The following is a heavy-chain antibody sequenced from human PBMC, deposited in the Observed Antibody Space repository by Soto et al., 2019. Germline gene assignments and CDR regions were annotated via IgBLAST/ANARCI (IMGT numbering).Heavy chain of an antibody. CDR3: ARGVVVTAYDAFDI. CDR2: ISSSSSYI. CDR1: GFTFSSYS. Sequence: GGSLRLSCAASGFTFSSYSMNWVRQAPGKGPEWVSSISSSSSYIYYADSVKGRFTISRDNAKNSLYLQMNSLRAEDTAVYYCARGVVVTAYDAFDIWGQGTMVTVSS. J-gene: IGHJ3*02. V-gene: IGHV3-21*01. D-gene: IGHD2-21*02.